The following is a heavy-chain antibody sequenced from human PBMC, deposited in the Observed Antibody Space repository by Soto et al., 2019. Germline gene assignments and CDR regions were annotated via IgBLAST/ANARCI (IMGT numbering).Heavy chain of an antibody. Sequence: QVQLQESGPGLVKPSETLSLTCTVSGGSINSYYWSWIRQSPGKGLEWIGYIYYSGSTKYNPSLKRRVTISVDTSKNQFSLELSSVTAADTAVYYCARGGYGRQRGAVDIWGQGTKVAVS. D-gene: IGHD5-12*01. CDR1: GGSINSYY. V-gene: IGHV4-59*01. J-gene: IGHJ3*02. CDR3: ARGGYGRQRGAVDI. CDR2: IYYSGST.